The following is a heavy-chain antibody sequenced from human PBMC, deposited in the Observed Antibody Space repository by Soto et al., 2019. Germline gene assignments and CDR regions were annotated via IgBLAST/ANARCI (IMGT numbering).Heavy chain of an antibody. CDR1: GFTFSSYS. V-gene: IGHV3-21*01. CDR3: ARDNSNSEYYFDY. CDR2: ISSSSSYI. Sequence: PGGSLRLSCAASGFTFSSYSMNWVRQAPGKGLEWVSSISSSSSYIYYADSVKGRFTISRDNAKNSLYLQMNSLRAEDTTVYYCARDNSNSEYYFDYWGQGTLVTVSS. D-gene: IGHD4-4*01. J-gene: IGHJ4*02.